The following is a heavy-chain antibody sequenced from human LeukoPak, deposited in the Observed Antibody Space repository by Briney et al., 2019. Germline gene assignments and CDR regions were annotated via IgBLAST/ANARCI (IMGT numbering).Heavy chain of an antibody. Sequence: PGGSLRLSCTVSGFTVSSNSWSWVRQAPGKGLEWVSFIYSGGNTHYSDSVTGRFTISRDNAKNSLYLQMNSLRAEDTAVYYCARVSPNTVTTLQYFDYWGQGTLVTVSS. J-gene: IGHJ4*02. V-gene: IGHV3-53*01. CDR3: ARVSPNTVTTLQYFDY. CDR1: GFTVSSNS. D-gene: IGHD4-17*01. CDR2: IYSGGNT.